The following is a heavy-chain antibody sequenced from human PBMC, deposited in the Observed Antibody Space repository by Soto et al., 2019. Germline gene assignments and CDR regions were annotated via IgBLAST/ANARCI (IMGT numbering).Heavy chain of an antibody. Sequence: GGSLRLSCAASGFTFSSYAMSWVRQAPGKGLEWVSAISGSGGSTYYADSVKGRFTISRDNSKNTLYLQMNSLRAEDTAVYYCAKGPSITMVRGVIIPLDYWGQGTLVTVSS. V-gene: IGHV3-23*01. D-gene: IGHD3-10*01. CDR2: ISGSGGST. CDR1: GFTFSSYA. J-gene: IGHJ4*02. CDR3: AKGPSITMVRGVIIPLDY.